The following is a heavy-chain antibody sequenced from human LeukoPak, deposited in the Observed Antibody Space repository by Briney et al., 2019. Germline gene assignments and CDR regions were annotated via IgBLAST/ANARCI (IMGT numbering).Heavy chain of an antibody. CDR1: GGSISNYY. Sequence: PSETLSLTCTVSGGSISNYYWSWIRQPPGKGLEWIGYIYYSGSTNYNPSLKSRVTISIDTSKNQFSLDLKSVTAADTAVYYCASGDIAVAGRNYFDYWGQGTLVTVSS. V-gene: IGHV4-59*01. CDR2: IYYSGST. CDR3: ASGDIAVAGRNYFDY. D-gene: IGHD6-19*01. J-gene: IGHJ4*02.